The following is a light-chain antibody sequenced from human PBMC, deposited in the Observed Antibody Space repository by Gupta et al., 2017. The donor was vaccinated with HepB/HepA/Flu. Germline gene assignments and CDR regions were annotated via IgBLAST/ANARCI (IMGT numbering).Light chain of an antibody. V-gene: IGKV3-11*01. CDR1: QSVGSY. J-gene: IGKJ5*01. CDR3: QQRSEWPIA. Sequence: EIVLTQSPATLSLSPGERATLSCRASQSVGSYLAWYQQKPGQAPRLLINDASNRATGIPARFSGSGSGTDFTLTINILDPEDFAIYYCQQRSEWPIAFGQGTRVEIK. CDR2: DAS.